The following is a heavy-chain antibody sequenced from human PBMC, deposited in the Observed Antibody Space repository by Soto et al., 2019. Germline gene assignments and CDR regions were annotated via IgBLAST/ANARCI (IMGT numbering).Heavy chain of an antibody. D-gene: IGHD3-22*01. V-gene: IGHV3-33*01. CDR1: GFTFSSYG. CDR2: IWYDGSNK. J-gene: IGHJ4*02. Sequence: GGSLRLSCASSGFTFSSYGMHWVRQAPGKGLEWVAVIWYDGSNKYYADSVKGRFTISRDNSKNTLYLQMNSLRAEDTAVYYCARDTSGNYYDSSGYYHDYWGQGTLVTVSS. CDR3: ARDTSGNYYDSSGYYHDY.